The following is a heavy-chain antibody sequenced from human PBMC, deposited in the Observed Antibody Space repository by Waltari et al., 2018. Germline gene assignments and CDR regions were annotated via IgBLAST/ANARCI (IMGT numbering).Heavy chain of an antibody. CDR3: ARDNRDFWSGYYTGVGRFDP. CDR2: IYHSGST. D-gene: IGHD3-3*01. V-gene: IGHV4-4*02. Sequence: QVQLQESGPGLVKPSGTLSLTCAVSGGSISSSNWWSWVRQPPGKGLEWIGEIYHSGSTNYTPSLKSRVTISVDKSKNQFSLKLSSVTAADTAVYYCARDNRDFWSGYYTGVGRFDPWGQGTLVTVSS. J-gene: IGHJ5*02. CDR1: GGSISSSNW.